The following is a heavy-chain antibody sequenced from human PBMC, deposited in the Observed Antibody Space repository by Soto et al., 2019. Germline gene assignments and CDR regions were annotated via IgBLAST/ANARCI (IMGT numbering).Heavy chain of an antibody. CDR2: IRGSGDGT. CDR1: GGDFSRFA. CDR3: AKNVRWEWDQDWFDS. V-gene: IGHV3-23*01. D-gene: IGHD1-26*01. Sequence: PGGSLRLSCALSGGDFSRFAMSWVRQAPGKGLEWVSAIRGSGDGTSYIGSVAGRFTISRDNSKNTLYLQMDRLRAEDTAVYFCAKNVRWEWDQDWFDSWGPGTRVTVSS. J-gene: IGHJ5*01.